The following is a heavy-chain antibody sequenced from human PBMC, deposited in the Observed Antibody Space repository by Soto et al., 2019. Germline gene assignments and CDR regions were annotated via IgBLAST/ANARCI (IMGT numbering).Heavy chain of an antibody. CDR3: ARESGDWPLNWFDP. D-gene: IGHD2-21*02. CDR2: ITSDGKSK. J-gene: IGHJ5*02. V-gene: IGHV3-74*01. CDR1: GFNFSNHW. Sequence: PGGSLRLSCAASGFNFSNHWMHWVRQRPGEGLVWASRITSDGKSKAYAESVKGRFAISRDNAKNTLYLQMNGLTAEDTAVYYCARESGDWPLNWFDPWGLGTLVTVSS.